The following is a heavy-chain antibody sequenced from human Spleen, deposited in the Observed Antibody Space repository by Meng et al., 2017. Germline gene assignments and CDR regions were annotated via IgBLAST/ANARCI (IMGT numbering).Heavy chain of an antibody. J-gene: IGHJ5*02. CDR2: ISSSGSTI. Sequence: LSLTCAASGFTFSDYYMSWIRQAPGKGLEWVSYISSSGSTIYYADSVKGRFTISRDNAKNSLYLQMNSLRAEDTAVYYFARVPYYCSSTSCYSRAIDPWGQGTLVTVSS. CDR1: GFTFSDYY. D-gene: IGHD2-2*01. V-gene: IGHV3-11*01. CDR3: ARVPYYCSSTSCYSRAIDP.